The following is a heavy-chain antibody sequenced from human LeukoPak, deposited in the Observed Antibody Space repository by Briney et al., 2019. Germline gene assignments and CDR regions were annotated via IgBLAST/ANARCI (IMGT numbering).Heavy chain of an antibody. CDR1: GYSLSSGYY. D-gene: IGHD5/OR15-5a*01. CDR2: IYTSGST. CDR3: ARHSIVYDGGIDWFDP. Sequence: SETLSLTCTVSGYSLSSGYYWGWIRQPPGKGLEWIGRIYTSGSTNYNPSLKSRVTMSVDTSKNQFSLKLSSVTAADTAVYYCARHSIVYDGGIDWFDPWGQGTLVTVSS. J-gene: IGHJ5*02. V-gene: IGHV4-38-2*02.